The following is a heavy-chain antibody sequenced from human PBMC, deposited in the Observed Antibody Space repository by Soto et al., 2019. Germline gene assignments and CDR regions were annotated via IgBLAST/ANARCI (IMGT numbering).Heavy chain of an antibody. CDR1: GFTFSSYE. D-gene: IGHD3-10*01. Sequence: GGSVRLSCAASGFTFSSYEMSWVRQAPGKGLEWVSYISSSGSTIYYADSVKGRFTISRDNAKNSLYLQMNSLRAEDTAVYYCARDLTVLLWFGELNPGGGMDVWGQGTTVTVSS. CDR3: ARDLTVLLWFGELNPGGGMDV. J-gene: IGHJ6*02. V-gene: IGHV3-48*03. CDR2: ISSSGSTI.